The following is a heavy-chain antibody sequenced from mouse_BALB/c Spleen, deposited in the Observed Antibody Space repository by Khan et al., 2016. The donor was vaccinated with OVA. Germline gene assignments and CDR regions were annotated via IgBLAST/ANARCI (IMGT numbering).Heavy chain of an antibody. CDR2: ISYNGST. CDR1: GYSITSGYG. J-gene: IGHJ2*01. Sequence: EVELVESGPGLVKPSQSLSLTCTVTGYSITSGYGWNWIRQFPGNKLEWMGYISYNGSTNYNPSLKSRISITRDTSKNQFFLQLNSVTTEDTATYYYARTARIKYWGQGTTLTVSS. V-gene: IGHV3-2*02. CDR3: ARTARIKY. D-gene: IGHD1-2*01.